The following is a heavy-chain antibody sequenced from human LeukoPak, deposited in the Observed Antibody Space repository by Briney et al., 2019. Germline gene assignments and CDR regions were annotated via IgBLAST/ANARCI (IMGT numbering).Heavy chain of an antibody. CDR1: GGSISSSSYY. Sequence: PSETLSLTCTVSGGSISSSSYYWGWIRQPPGKGLEWIGSIYYSGSTYYNPSLKSRVTISVDTSKNQFSLKPSSVTAADTAVYYCARIWLVRGYFDYWGQGTLVTVSS. V-gene: IGHV4-39*01. D-gene: IGHD6-19*01. CDR2: IYYSGST. J-gene: IGHJ4*02. CDR3: ARIWLVRGYFDY.